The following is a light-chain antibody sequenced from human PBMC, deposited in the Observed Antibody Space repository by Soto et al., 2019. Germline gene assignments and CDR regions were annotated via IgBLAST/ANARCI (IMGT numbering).Light chain of an antibody. CDR1: SSDFGGYNY. CDR2: DVS. V-gene: IGLV2-14*01. Sequence: QSALTQPASVSGSLGQSITISCTGTSSDFGGYNYVSWYLQHPGKAPKLMVYDVSNRPSGVSNRFSGSKSGNTATLTISGLQAEDEADYYCSSYRSSSTSYVFATGTKVTVL. J-gene: IGLJ1*01. CDR3: SSYRSSSTSYV.